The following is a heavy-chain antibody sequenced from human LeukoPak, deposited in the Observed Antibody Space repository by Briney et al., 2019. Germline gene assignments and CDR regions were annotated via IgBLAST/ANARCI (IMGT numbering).Heavy chain of an antibody. CDR2: IYSGGST. J-gene: IGHJ6*04. CDR3: ARDSFRPYYDFWSGSLDV. D-gene: IGHD3-3*01. CDR1: GFTVSSNY. V-gene: IGHV3-66*02. Sequence: PGGSLRLSCAASGFTVSSNYMSWVRQAPGKGLEWVSVIYSGGSTYYADSVKGRFTISRDNSKNTLYLQMNSPRAEDTAVYYCARDSFRPYYDFWSGSLDVWGKGTTVTVSS.